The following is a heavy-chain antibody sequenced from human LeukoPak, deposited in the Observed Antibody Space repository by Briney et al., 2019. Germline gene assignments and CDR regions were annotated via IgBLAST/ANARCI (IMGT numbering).Heavy chain of an antibody. CDR1: GGTFSSYA. CDR2: IIPIFGTA. D-gene: IGHD3-9*01. J-gene: IGHJ4*02. CDR3: ARGGELRYFDWPN. V-gene: IGHV1-69*13. Sequence: AASVKVSCKASGGTFSSYAISWVRQAPGQGLEWMGRIIPIFGTANYAQKFQGRVTITADESTSTAYMELSSLRSEDTAVYYCARGGELRYFDWPNWGQGTLVTVSS.